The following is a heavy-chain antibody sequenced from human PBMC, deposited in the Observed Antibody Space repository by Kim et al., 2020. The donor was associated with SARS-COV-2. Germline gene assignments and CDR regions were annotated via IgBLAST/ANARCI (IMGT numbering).Heavy chain of an antibody. D-gene: IGHD4-17*01. CDR3: ARVIQRTVTPRGAFDI. CDR1: GFTFDDYG. J-gene: IGHJ3*02. Sequence: GGSLRLSCAASGFTFDDYGMSWVRQAPGKGLEWVSGINWNGGSTGYADSVKGRFTISRDNAKNSLYLQMNSLRAEDTALYYCARVIQRTVTPRGAFDIWGQGTLVTVSS. CDR2: INWNGGST. V-gene: IGHV3-20*04.